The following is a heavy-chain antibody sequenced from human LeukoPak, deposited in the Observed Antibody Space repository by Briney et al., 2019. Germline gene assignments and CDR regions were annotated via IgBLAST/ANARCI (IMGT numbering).Heavy chain of an antibody. Sequence: SQTLSLTCTVSGGSISSGSYYWSWIRQPAGKGLEWIGRIYTSGSTNYNPSLKIRVTISVDTSKNQFSLKLSSVTAADTAVYYCARDLGLGSLFDYWGQGTLVTVSS. V-gene: IGHV4-61*02. J-gene: IGHJ4*02. D-gene: IGHD7-27*01. CDR2: IYTSGST. CDR3: ARDLGLGSLFDY. CDR1: GGSISSGSYY.